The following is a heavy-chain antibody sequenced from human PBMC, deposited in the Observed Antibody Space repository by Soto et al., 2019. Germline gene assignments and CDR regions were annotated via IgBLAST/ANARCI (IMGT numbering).Heavy chain of an antibody. CDR1: GFTVSTSQ. J-gene: IGHJ6*02. Sequence: GGSLRLSCAASGFTVSTSQMTWVRQAPGKGLEWVSVIFIGGTTQYAESVKGRFTISRDKSENTVVLQMNSLRAEDTAVYYCAKGLLHGMDVWGQGTTVTVSS. CDR3: AKGLLHGMDV. CDR2: IFIGGTT. V-gene: IGHV3-53*01.